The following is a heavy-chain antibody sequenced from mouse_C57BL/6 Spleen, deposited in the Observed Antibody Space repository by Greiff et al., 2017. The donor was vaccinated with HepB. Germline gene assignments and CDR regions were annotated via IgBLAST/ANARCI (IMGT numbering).Heavy chain of an antibody. J-gene: IGHJ4*01. D-gene: IGHD1-1*01. CDR3: ASSYGSSYAMDY. CDR1: GYTFTDYY. Sequence: VQVVESGAELVRPGASVKLSCKASGYTFTDYYINWVKQRPGQGLEWIARIYPGSGNTYYNEKFKGKATLTAEKSSSTAYMQLSSLTSEDSAVYFCASSYGSSYAMDYWGQGTSVTVSS. V-gene: IGHV1-76*01. CDR2: IYPGSGNT.